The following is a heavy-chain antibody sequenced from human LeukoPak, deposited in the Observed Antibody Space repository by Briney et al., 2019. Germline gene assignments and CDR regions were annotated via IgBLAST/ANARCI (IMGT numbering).Heavy chain of an antibody. D-gene: IGHD1-26*01. J-gene: IGHJ5*02. CDR2: IYHSGST. V-gene: IGHV4-38-2*02. CDR1: GYSISSGYY. CDR3: ARAAHRARRAERHATNWFDP. Sequence: SETLSLTCTVSGYSISSGYYWGWIRQPPGKGLEWIGSIYHSGSTYYNPSLKSRVTISVDTSKNQLSLKLSSVTAADTAVYYCARAAHRARRAERHATNWFDPWGQGTLVAVSS.